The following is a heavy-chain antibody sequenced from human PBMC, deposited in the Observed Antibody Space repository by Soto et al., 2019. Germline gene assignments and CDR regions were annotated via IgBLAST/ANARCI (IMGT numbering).Heavy chain of an antibody. D-gene: IGHD1-26*01. CDR2: FYSGGST. CDR3: ARDSGSYLLDYGMDV. V-gene: IGHV3-66*01. CDR1: GFTVSSNY. Sequence: PGGSLRLSCAASGFTVSSNYMSWVRQAPGKGLDCVSVFYSGGSTYYADSVKGRFTISRDNSKNTLYLQMNSLRAEDTVVYYCARDSGSYLLDYGMDVWGQGTTVTVSS. J-gene: IGHJ6*02.